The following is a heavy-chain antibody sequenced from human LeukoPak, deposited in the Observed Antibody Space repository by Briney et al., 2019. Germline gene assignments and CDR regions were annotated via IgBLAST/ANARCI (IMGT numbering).Heavy chain of an antibody. Sequence: SETLSLTCGLSVASVSSHFWSWIRETPGMGPERIGYISNRGSTGYNPSLRSRVTISVDAPKNEVSLNLRSVSAADTAVYYCAKDVSGAYYAFHVWGQG. CDR1: VASVSSHF. J-gene: IGHJ3*01. CDR3: AKDVSGAYYAFHV. CDR2: ISNRGST. D-gene: IGHD4/OR15-4a*01. V-gene: IGHV4-59*02.